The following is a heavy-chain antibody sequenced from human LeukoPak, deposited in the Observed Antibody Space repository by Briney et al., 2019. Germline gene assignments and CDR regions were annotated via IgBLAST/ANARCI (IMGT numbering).Heavy chain of an antibody. V-gene: IGHV3-21*01. CDR1: GFTFSSYS. J-gene: IGHJ5*02. Sequence: GGSLRLSCEASGFTFSSYSMNWVRQAPGKGLEGVSSISSSSSYMPYAYSVKGRFTISRDNAKNSLYLQMNSLRAEETAVYYCARDLTIFGVVTNYLDPWGQGTLVTVSS. CDR2: ISSSSSYM. CDR3: ARDLTIFGVVTNYLDP. D-gene: IGHD3-3*01.